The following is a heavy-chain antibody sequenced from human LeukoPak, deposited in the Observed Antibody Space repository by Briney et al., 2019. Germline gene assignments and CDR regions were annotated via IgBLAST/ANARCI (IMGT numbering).Heavy chain of an antibody. CDR2: IYTSGST. Sequence: PSETLSLTCTVSGGSISSYYWSWIRQPPGKGLEWIGRIYTSGSTNYNPSLKSRVTMSVDTSKNQFSLKLSSVTAADTAVYYCARDGGSYLSNWFDPWGQGTLVTVSS. CDR3: ARDGGSYLSNWFDP. V-gene: IGHV4-4*07. D-gene: IGHD1-26*01. J-gene: IGHJ5*02. CDR1: GGSISSYY.